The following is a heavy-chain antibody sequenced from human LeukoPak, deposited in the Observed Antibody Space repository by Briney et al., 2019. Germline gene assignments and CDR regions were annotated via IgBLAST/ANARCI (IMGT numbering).Heavy chain of an antibody. CDR2: IYTSGST. V-gene: IGHV4-61*02. CDR3: AREGITIFGVVIMDAFDI. J-gene: IGHJ3*02. D-gene: IGHD3-3*01. Sequence: SQTLSLTCTVSGGSISSGSYYWSWIRQPAGKGLEWIGRIYTSGSTNYNPSLKSRVTISVDTSKNQFPLKLSSVTAADTAVYYCAREGITIFGVVIMDAFDIWGQGTMVTVSS. CDR1: GGSISSGSYY.